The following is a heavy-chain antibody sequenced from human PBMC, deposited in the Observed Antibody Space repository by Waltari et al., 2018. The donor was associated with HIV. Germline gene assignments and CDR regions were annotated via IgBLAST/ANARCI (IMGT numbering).Heavy chain of an antibody. CDR1: GGSFSDYY. D-gene: IGHD3-10*01. J-gene: IGHJ4*02. CDR3: ARGGNYYRSGSYYKLDY. CDR2: INHSGST. Sequence: QVQLQQWGAGLLKPSETLSLTCAVYGGSFSDYYWSWIRQPQGKGLEGIGEINHSGSTNYHPSLNSRVTISVDTSKNQFSLKLSSVTAADTAVYYCARGGNYYRSGSYYKLDYWGQGTLVTVSS. V-gene: IGHV4-34*01.